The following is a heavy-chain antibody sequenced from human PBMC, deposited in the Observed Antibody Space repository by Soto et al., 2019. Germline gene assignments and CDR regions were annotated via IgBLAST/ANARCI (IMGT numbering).Heavy chain of an antibody. Sequence: AGGSLRLSCAASGFTFSSYGMHWVRQAPGKGLEWVAVIWYDGSNKYYADSVKGRFTISRDNSKNTLYLQMNSLRAEDTAVYYCARSRGYIAAAGTDGYYYYGMDVWGQGTTVTVSS. J-gene: IGHJ6*02. V-gene: IGHV3-33*01. CDR2: IWYDGSNK. D-gene: IGHD6-13*01. CDR3: ARSRGYIAAAGTDGYYYYGMDV. CDR1: GFTFSSYG.